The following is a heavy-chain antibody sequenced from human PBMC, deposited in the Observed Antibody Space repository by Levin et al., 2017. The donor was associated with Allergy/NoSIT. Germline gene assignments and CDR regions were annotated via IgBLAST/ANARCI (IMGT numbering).Heavy chain of an antibody. CDR2: IYPGTSDT. V-gene: IGHV5-51*01. CDR3: ARRTWQLRYDPRGYGVDV. D-gene: IGHD3-16*02. Sequence: GESLKISCEASGYNFLSHWIGWVRQVPGKGLEWMGVIYPGTSDTRYSPSFEGQVSISVDKSSRIAYLQWTSLKASDRAIYYCARRTWQLRYDPRGYGVDVWGQGTTVTVSS. J-gene: IGHJ6*02. CDR1: GYNFLSHW.